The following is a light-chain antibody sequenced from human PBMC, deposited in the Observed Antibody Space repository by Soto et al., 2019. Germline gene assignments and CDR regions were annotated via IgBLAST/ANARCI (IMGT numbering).Light chain of an antibody. CDR2: DVS. V-gene: IGLV2-14*01. Sequence: SVLTQPACVSGSPGQSITISCTGTSSDVGGYNYVSWYQQHPGKAPKLMIYDVSNRPSGVSNRFSGSKSGNTASLTISGLQAEDEADYSCSSYTSSSTHVVFGGGTKVTVL. CDR3: SSYTSSSTHVV. CDR1: SSDVGGYNY. J-gene: IGLJ2*01.